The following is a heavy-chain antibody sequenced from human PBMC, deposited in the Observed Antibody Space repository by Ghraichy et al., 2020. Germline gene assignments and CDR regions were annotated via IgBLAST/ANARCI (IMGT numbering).Heavy chain of an antibody. D-gene: IGHD3-10*01. J-gene: IGHJ4*02. V-gene: IGHV3-66*01. CDR2: IYSTGTT. CDR1: GFTVSNNY. Sequence: GGSLRLSCAASGFTVSNNYMTWVRQAPGKGLEWVSVIYSTGTTYYADSVKGRFSISRDNSQKSVYLQMNSLRAEDTAVYYCARGGISDPSASFHFVYWGQGTLVTVSS. CDR3: ARGGISDPSASFHFVY.